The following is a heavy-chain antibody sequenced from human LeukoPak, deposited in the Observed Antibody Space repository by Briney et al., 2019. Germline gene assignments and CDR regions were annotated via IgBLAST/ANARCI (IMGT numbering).Heavy chain of an antibody. CDR2: IKRNADGGTT. V-gene: IGHV3-15*01. CDR3: ATDAYCSTTSCYGPSYYYGLGV. CDR1: GFTFSNAW. D-gene: IGHD2-2*01. Sequence: GGSLRLSCAASGFTFSNAWMTWVRQAPGKGLEWVGRIKRNADGGTTDYAAPVQGRFSISRDDSKNTLCLLMNSLKIEDTAVYYCATDAYCSTTSCYGPSYYYGLGVWGQGTTVTVSS. J-gene: IGHJ6*02.